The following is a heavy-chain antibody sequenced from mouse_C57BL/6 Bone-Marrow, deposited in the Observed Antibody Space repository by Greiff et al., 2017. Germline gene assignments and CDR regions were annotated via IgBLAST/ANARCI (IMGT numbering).Heavy chain of an antibody. V-gene: IGHV14-4*01. CDR1: GFTITDEY. CDR3: TTEWLRPYWYFDF. Sequence: EVQLQQSGAELVRPGASVKLSCTASGFTITDEYMHWVKQRTEQGLEWIGWIDPENGDTEYASKFQGKATITADTSSNTADLQLSCLTSEDTAVYYWTTEWLRPYWYFDFWGKGTTVTVSS. CDR2: IDPENGDT. J-gene: IGHJ1*03. D-gene: IGHD2-2*01.